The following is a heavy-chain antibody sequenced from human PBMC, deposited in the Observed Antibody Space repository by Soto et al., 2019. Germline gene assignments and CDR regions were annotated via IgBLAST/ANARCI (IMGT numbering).Heavy chain of an antibody. Sequence: EVQLLESGGGLVQPGGSLRLSCAASGFTFSSYAMSWVRQAPGKGLEWVSAISGSGGSTYYADSVKGRFTISRDNSKNTLYLHMNSLRAEDTAVYYCAKDFHLLEGWDYWGQGTLVTVSS. CDR1: GFTFSSYA. V-gene: IGHV3-23*01. CDR3: AKDFHLLEGWDY. J-gene: IGHJ4*02. D-gene: IGHD3-3*01. CDR2: ISGSGGST.